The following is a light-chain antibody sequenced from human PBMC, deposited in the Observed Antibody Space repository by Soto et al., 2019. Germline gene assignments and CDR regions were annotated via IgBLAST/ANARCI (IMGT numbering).Light chain of an antibody. Sequence: EVVMTQSPATLYVSPGDRATLSCRASQSGGSNLSCYQQRPGQAHSLIIDGASTMATSVPARFSGSRSGTELTLTIISLQSEDYAIYFCQYYNHWPPLFTFGPGTKVDFK. CDR3: QYYNHWPPLFT. CDR2: GAS. CDR1: QSGGSN. J-gene: IGKJ3*01. V-gene: IGKV3-15*01.